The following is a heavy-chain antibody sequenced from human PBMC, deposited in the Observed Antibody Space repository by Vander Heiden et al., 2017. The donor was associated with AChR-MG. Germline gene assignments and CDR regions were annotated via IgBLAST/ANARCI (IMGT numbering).Heavy chain of an antibody. V-gene: IGHV1-24*01. CDR2: FDPEDGET. J-gene: IGHJ4*02. CDR1: GYPLTELS. Sequence: QVQLVQSGAEVKKPGASVKLSRKVSGYPLTELSMHWVRQAPGKGLEWMGGFDPEDGETIYAQKFQGRVAMTEDTSTDTAYMELSSLRSENTAVYYCATARELERRSGCDYWGQGTLGTVSS. D-gene: IGHD1-1*01. CDR3: ATARELERRSGCDY.